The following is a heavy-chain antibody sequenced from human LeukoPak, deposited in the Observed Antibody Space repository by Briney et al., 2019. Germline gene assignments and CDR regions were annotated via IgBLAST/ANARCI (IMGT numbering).Heavy chain of an antibody. CDR2: IYYSGST. J-gene: IGHJ6*03. CDR3: ARTGYDLSWYYYYYMDV. V-gene: IGHV4-59*01. Sequence: SETLSLTCTVSGGSMSSYYWSWIRQPPGKGLEWIGYIYYSGSTNYNPSLKSRVTISVDTSKNQFSLKLSSVTAADAAVYYCARTGYDLSWYYYYYMDVWGKGTTVTVSS. D-gene: IGHD5-12*01. CDR1: GGSMSSYY.